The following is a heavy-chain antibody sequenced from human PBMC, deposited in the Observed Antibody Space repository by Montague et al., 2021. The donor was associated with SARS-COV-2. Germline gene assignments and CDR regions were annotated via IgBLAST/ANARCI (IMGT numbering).Heavy chain of an antibody. J-gene: IGHJ4*02. Sequence: SETLSLTCAVYGGSFSGYYWTWIRQPPGKGLEWIGEINHSGSTNYSPSLKGRFTISRDNAKNELYLQMNSLRAEDMAVYCCARGGEIDVWAPFGHWGRGTLVTVSS. CDR3: ARGGEIDVWAPFGH. V-gene: IGHV4-34*01. CDR1: GGSFSGYY. CDR2: INHSGST. D-gene: IGHD3-16*01.